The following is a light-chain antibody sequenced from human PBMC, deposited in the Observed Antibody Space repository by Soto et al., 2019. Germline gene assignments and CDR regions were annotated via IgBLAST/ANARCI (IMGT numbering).Light chain of an antibody. CDR2: DAS. V-gene: IGKV3-11*01. Sequence: EIVLTQSPATLSLSPGERATLSCRASQSVSSYLAWYQQKPGQAPRLLLYDASNRATGIPARFSGSGSGTDCSLTISSLEPEDFAVYDCQQRSNWPPGITFGPGTKVYIK. CDR3: QQRSNWPPGIT. CDR1: QSVSSY. J-gene: IGKJ3*01.